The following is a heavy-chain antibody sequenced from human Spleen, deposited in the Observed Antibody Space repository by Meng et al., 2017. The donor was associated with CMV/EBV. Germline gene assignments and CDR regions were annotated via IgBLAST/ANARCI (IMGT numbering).Heavy chain of an antibody. D-gene: IGHD3-22*01. Sequence: SGFTFSSYSMNWVRQAPGKGLEWVSSISSSSSYIYYADSVKGRFTISRDNAKNSLYLQMNSLRAEDTAVYYCARRDDSSGYPRPLDYWGQGTLVTVSS. CDR2: ISSSSSYI. CDR1: GFTFSSYS. V-gene: IGHV3-21*01. CDR3: ARRDDSSGYPRPLDY. J-gene: IGHJ4*02.